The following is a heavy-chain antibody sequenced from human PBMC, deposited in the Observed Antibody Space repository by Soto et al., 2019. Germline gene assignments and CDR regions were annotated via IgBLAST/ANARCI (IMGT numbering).Heavy chain of an antibody. CDR3: ASSSKPFYYYYYYMDV. CDR1: GYSFTSYW. V-gene: IGHV5-51*01. CDR2: IYPGDSDT. Sequence: GESLKISCKGSGYSFTSYWIGWVRQMPGKGLEWMGIIYPGDSDTRYSPSFQGQVTISADKSISTAYLQWSSLKASDTAMYYCASSSKPFYYYYYYMDVWGKGTTVTVSS. J-gene: IGHJ6*03.